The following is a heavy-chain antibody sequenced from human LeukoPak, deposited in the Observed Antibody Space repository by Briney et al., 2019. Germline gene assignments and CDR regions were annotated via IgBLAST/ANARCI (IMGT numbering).Heavy chain of an antibody. V-gene: IGHV3-11*04. CDR2: ISSSGSTI. CDR1: GFTFSDYY. CDR3: ARDLFAYYYDNSGYYIFDY. J-gene: IGHJ4*02. Sequence: GRSLRLSCAASGFTFSDYYMSRIRQAPGKGLEWISYISSSGSTIYYADSVQGRFTMSRDNAKNSLYLQMNSLRAEDTAVYYCARDLFAYYYDNSGYYIFDYWGQGTLVTVSS. D-gene: IGHD3-22*01.